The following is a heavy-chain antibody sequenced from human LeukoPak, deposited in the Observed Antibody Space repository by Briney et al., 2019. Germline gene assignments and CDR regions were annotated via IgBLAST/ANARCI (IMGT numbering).Heavy chain of an antibody. D-gene: IGHD2-2*01. Sequence: GGSLRLSCAASGFIFSDHWMHWVRQAPGKGLVWVSHINSDGSWTSYADSVKGRFTISKDNAKNTVYLQMNNLRAEDTAVYYCVSFYETYWGRGTLVTVSS. CDR2: INSDGSWT. V-gene: IGHV3-74*01. CDR1: GFIFSDHW. CDR3: VSFYETY. J-gene: IGHJ4*02.